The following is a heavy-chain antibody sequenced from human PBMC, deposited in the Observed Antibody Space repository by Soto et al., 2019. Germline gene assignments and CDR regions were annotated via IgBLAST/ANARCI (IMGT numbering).Heavy chain of an antibody. CDR2: INHSGST. Sequence: SETLSLTCAVYGGSFSGYYWSWIRQPPGKGLEWIGEINHSGSTNYNPSLKSRVTISVDTSKNQFSLKLSSVTAADTAVYYCAREIRLRMDDSSGYYKYYFDYWGQGTLVTVSS. V-gene: IGHV4-34*01. D-gene: IGHD3-22*01. CDR1: GGSFSGYY. CDR3: AREIRLRMDDSSGYYKYYFDY. J-gene: IGHJ4*02.